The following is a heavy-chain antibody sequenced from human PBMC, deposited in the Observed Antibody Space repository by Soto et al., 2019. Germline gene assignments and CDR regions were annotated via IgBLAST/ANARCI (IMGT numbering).Heavy chain of an antibody. D-gene: IGHD6-19*01. Sequence: VQLVESGGGVVQPGRSLRLSCAASGFTFSDYAMHWVRQAPGKGLEWVAVVSHDGRNTHYADSVKGRFTISRDSSKNTVSLEMTSRRAADTAVYYWAKGGRQWLVTSDFNYWGQGALVTVSS. CDR3: AKGGRQWLVTSDFNY. V-gene: IGHV3-30*18. J-gene: IGHJ4*02. CDR1: GFTFSDYA. CDR2: VSHDGRNT.